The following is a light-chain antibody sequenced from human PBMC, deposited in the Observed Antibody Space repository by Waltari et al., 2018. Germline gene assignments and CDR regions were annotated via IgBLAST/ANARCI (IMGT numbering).Light chain of an antibody. J-gene: IGLJ3*02. CDR3: SSYANSDTWV. V-gene: IGLV2-14*03. Sequence: QSALTQPASVSGSPGQSITISCTGTSSDVGSHNYVSWYQQHPGYAPKLLISDVDKRPSGVSFRFSGSKSGNTASLTISGLQPEDEADYYCSSYANSDTWVFGGGTKLTVL. CDR1: SSDVGSHNY. CDR2: DVD.